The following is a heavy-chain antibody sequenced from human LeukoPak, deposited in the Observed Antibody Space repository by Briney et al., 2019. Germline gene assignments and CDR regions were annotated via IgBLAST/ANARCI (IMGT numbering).Heavy chain of an antibody. CDR3: ARDPVSGDIDY. J-gene: IGHJ4*02. CDR1: GFTFTNYA. CDR2: ISGSGGSS. Sequence: PGGSLRLSCAASGFTFTNYAMNWVRQAPGKGLEWVSAISGSGGSSSYADSVRGRFTIFRDNSNNMLYLQMNSLRAEDTAVYYCARDPVSGDIDYWGQGTLVTVSS. V-gene: IGHV3-23*01. D-gene: IGHD1-14*01.